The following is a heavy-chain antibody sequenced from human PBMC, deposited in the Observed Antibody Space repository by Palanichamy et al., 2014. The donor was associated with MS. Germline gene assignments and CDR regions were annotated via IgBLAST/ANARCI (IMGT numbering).Heavy chain of an antibody. CDR3: ARVWCSGGSCYSQNDY. D-gene: IGHD2-15*01. CDR2: ISAYNGNT. Sequence: GASVKVSCKASGYTFTSNGINWVRQAPGQGLEWMGWISAYNGNTKYAQNLQGRVTMTTDTSTSTAYMELRSLRSDDTAVYYCARVWCSGGSCYSQNDYWGQGTLVTVSS. CDR1: GYTFTSNG. J-gene: IGHJ4*02. V-gene: IGHV1-18*04.